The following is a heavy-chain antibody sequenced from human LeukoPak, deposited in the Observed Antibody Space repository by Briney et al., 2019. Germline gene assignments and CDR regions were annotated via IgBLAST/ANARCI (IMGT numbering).Heavy chain of an antibody. CDR1: GFTFDDYG. V-gene: IGHV3-20*04. Sequence: GGSLRLSCVASGFTFDDYGMSWVRQAPGKGLEWVSGINWNGGSTGYADSVKGRFTISRDNAKSSLYLQMNSLRAEDTAVYYCARDPYSGSYGDSYYYYMDVWGKGTTVTISS. CDR3: ARDPYSGSYGDSYYYYMDV. D-gene: IGHD1-26*01. J-gene: IGHJ6*03. CDR2: INWNGGST.